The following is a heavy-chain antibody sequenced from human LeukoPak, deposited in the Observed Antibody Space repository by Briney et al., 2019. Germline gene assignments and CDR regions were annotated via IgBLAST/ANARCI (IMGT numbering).Heavy chain of an antibody. J-gene: IGHJ4*02. CDR3: AKVLTGSQDY. CDR2: IGGGGENT. CDR1: GFTFNSYA. D-gene: IGHD1-14*01. Sequence: GGSLRRSCAASGFTFNSYALSWVRQAPEKGLEWVSTIGGGGENTYYADSVKGRFTISRDSSKNTVYLHMKSLRAEDTAVYFCAKVLTGSQDYWGQGSLVTVSS. V-gene: IGHV3-23*01.